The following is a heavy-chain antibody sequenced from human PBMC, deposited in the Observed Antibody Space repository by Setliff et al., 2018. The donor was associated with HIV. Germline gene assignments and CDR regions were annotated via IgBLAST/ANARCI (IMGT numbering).Heavy chain of an antibody. Sequence: GASVKVSCKASGYTFTSYDINWVRQATGQGLEWMGWMNPNSGNTGYAQKFQGRVTMTRNTSISIAYMELSSLRSDDTAMYYCATDPGYSSTWYSESFQHWGQGTVVTVSS. V-gene: IGHV1-8*01. CDR2: MNPNSGNT. J-gene: IGHJ1*01. CDR3: ATDPGYSSTWYSESFQH. CDR1: GYTFTSYD. D-gene: IGHD6-13*01.